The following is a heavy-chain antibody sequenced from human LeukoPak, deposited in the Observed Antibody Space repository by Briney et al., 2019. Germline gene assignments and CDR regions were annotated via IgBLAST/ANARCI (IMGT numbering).Heavy chain of an antibody. CDR3: ARDGSYDSSGYYGTLAWFDP. Sequence: PSETLSLTCTVSGGSISSYYWSWIRQPPGKGLEWIGYIYYSGSTNYNPSLKSRVTISVDTSKNQFSLKLSSVTAADTAVYYCARDGSYDSSGYYGTLAWFDPWGQGTLVTVSS. J-gene: IGHJ5*02. CDR2: IYYSGST. D-gene: IGHD3-22*01. V-gene: IGHV4-59*01. CDR1: GGSISSYY.